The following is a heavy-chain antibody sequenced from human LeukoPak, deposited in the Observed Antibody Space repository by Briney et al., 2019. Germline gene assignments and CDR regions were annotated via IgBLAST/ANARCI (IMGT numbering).Heavy chain of an antibody. CDR1: GFTFSNAW. Sequence: GGSLRLSCAASGFTFSNAWMSWVRQAPGKGLEWGSVFYGGGSTDYADSVKDGFTISRDDSKNPLYLQMNSLRAEDTAVYYCARAPLGVRYFDYWGQGTLVTVSS. J-gene: IGHJ4*02. CDR3: ARAPLGVRYFDY. CDR2: FYGGGST. V-gene: IGHV3-66*01. D-gene: IGHD3-16*01.